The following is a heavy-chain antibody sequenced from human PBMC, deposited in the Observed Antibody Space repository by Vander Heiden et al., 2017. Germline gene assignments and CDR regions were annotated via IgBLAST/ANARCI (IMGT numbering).Heavy chain of an antibody. J-gene: IGHJ6*02. CDR1: GYTFTSYG. V-gene: IGHV1-18*01. D-gene: IGHD5-18*01. Sequence: QVQLVQSGAEVTKPGASVKVSCKASGYTFTSYGISWVRQAPGQGLQWMGWISAYHATPNYSQKLQGSGTMTTDPSTSTAYMELRRLRSDDTAGWCCAIVWIHHGKDVWVHGPT. CDR3: AIVWIHHGKDV. CDR2: ISAYHATP.